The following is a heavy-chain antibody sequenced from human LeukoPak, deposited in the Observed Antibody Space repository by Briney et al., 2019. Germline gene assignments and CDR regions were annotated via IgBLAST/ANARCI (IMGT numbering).Heavy chain of an antibody. CDR1: GYTFTNSY. Sequence: ASGKVSCKASGYTFTNSYIHWVRQAPGQVLEWMGLINPDGGNTNYAQNFQGRVTLTRDTSTSTVYMEPSSLRSEDTAIYYCARIRDGYNDAYDLWGQGTVVTVPS. V-gene: IGHV1-46*01. CDR3: ARIRDGYNDAYDL. J-gene: IGHJ3*01. D-gene: IGHD5-24*01. CDR2: INPDGGNT.